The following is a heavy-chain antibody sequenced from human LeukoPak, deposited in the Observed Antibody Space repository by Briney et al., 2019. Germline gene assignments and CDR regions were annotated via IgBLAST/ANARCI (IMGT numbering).Heavy chain of an antibody. CDR1: GGSFSGYY. CDR3: AREGITMIDWFDP. D-gene: IGHD3-22*01. CDR2: IYYSGST. V-gene: IGHV4-34*01. Sequence: SETLSLSCAVYGGSFSGYYWSWIRQPPGKGLEWIGSIYYSGSTYYNPSLKSRVTISVDTSKNQFSLKLSSVTAADTAVYYCAREGITMIDWFDPWGQGTLVTVSS. J-gene: IGHJ5*02.